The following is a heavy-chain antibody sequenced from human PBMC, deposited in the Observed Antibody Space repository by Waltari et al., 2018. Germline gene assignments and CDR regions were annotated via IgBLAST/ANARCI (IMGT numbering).Heavy chain of an antibody. CDR2: KWYEGSNK. CDR1: GFTFSSYG. CDR3: ARDEFTMVRGVTLDY. D-gene: IGHD3-10*01. J-gene: IGHJ4*02. Sequence: QVQLVESGGGVVQPGRSLRLSCAASGFTFSSYGMHWVRQAPGKGLEWVAVKWYEGSNKYYADSVKGRFTISRDNSKNTLYLQMNSLRAEDTAVYYCARDEFTMVRGVTLDYWGQGTLVTVSS. V-gene: IGHV3-33*01.